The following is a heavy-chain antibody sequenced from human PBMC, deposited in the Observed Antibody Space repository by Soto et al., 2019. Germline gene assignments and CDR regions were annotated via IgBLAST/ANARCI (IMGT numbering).Heavy chain of an antibody. CDR2: TDYSGNT. V-gene: IGHV4-59*12. D-gene: IGHD6-19*01. CDR1: SDSISSYY. CDR3: ARAVGDPLYYLDY. J-gene: IGHJ4*02. Sequence: QVQLQESGPGLVRPSETLSLTCTVSSDSISSYYWIWIRQSPGKGLEWIGYTDYSGNTNFNPSLKGRVTISGDTSKNPFSLRLSSVTAADTAVYYCARAVGDPLYYLDYWGQGTLVTVSS.